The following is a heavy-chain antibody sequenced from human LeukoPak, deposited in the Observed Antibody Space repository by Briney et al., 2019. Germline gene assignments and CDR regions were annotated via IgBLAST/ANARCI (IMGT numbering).Heavy chain of an antibody. J-gene: IGHJ4*02. Sequence: PGGSLRLSCAASGFTVSSNYMSWARQGPGKGLEWVALVSYDGGSKYYADSVKGRITISRDNSKNTLHLQMNSLRTEDTAVYYCARVKGGIAAAGNYFDYWGQGTLVTVSS. CDR3: ARVKGGIAAAGNYFDY. CDR2: VSYDGGSK. CDR1: GFTVSSNY. D-gene: IGHD6-13*01. V-gene: IGHV3-30-3*01.